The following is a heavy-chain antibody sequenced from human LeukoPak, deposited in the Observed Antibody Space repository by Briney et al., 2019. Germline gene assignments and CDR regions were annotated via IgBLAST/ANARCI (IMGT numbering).Heavy chain of an antibody. Sequence: GGSLRLSCAASGFTFSDYTMNWVRQAPGKGLEWISYIGIDSGNTNYADSVKGRFTISGDKAKNSLYLQMNSLRVEDTAVYYCARDYKYAFDNWGQGTLVTVSS. V-gene: IGHV3-48*01. D-gene: IGHD5-24*01. CDR3: ARDYKYAFDN. J-gene: IGHJ4*02. CDR2: IGIDSGNT. CDR1: GFTFSDYT.